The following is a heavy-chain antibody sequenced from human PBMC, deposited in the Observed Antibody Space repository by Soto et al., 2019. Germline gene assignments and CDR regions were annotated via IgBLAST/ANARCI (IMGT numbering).Heavy chain of an antibody. V-gene: IGHV4-59*01. CDR2: IYYSGST. CDR1: GGSISSYY. D-gene: IGHD5-18*01. CDR3: ARDPGLGYSYGYRRWNWFDP. Sequence: PSETLSLTCTVSGGSISSYYWSWVRQPPGKGLEWIGYIYYSGSTNYNPSLKSRVTISVDTSKNQFSLKLSSVTAADTAVYYCARDPGLGYSYGYRRWNWFDPWGQGTLVTVSS. J-gene: IGHJ5*02.